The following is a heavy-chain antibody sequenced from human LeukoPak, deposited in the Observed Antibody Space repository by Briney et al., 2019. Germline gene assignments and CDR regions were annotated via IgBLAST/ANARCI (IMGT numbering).Heavy chain of an antibody. D-gene: IGHD3-3*01. J-gene: IGHJ5*02. Sequence: GGSLRLSCAASGFTFSSYSMNWVRQAPGKGLEWVSSISSSSYIYYADSVKGRFTISRDNAKNSLYLQMNSLRAEDTAVYYCARDGTPSYYDFWSGQVFDPWGQGTLVTVSS. CDR1: GFTFSSYS. CDR2: ISSSSYI. V-gene: IGHV3-21*01. CDR3: ARDGTPSYYDFWSGQVFDP.